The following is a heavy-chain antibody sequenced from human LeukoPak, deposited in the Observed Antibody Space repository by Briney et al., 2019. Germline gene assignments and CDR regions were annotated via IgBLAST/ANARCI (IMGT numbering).Heavy chain of an antibody. CDR3: ARGLGYYYDSSGYGGFDY. D-gene: IGHD3-22*01. CDR2: ISSSGSTI. Sequence: GSLRLSCAASGFTFSDYYMSWIRQAPGKGLEWVSYISSSGSTIYYADSVKGRFTISRDNAKNSLYLQMNSLRAEGPAVYYCARGLGYYYDSSGYGGFDYWGQGTLVTVSS. CDR1: GFTFSDYY. V-gene: IGHV3-11*04. J-gene: IGHJ4*02.